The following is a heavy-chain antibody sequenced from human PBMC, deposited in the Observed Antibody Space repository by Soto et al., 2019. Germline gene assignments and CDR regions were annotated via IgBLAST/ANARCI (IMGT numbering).Heavy chain of an antibody. CDR3: ARVHRAGGTFDY. J-gene: IGHJ4*02. CDR2: INHSGNT. Sequence: PSDTLSLTCTVSGGSVSRGSYYWSWIRQPPGKGLEWIGEINHSGNTNYNPSLKSRLTISVDTSKNQFSLKLNSVTAADTAVYYCARVHRAGGTFDYWGQGTLVTVSS. D-gene: IGHD3-16*01. V-gene: IGHV4-39*07. CDR1: GGSVSRGSYY.